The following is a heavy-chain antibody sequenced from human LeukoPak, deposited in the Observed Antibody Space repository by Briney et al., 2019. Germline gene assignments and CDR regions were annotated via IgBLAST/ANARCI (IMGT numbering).Heavy chain of an antibody. CDR2: ISGSGGST. CDR1: GFTFSSYA. V-gene: IGHV3-23*01. D-gene: IGHD3-9*01. CDR3: AKDIHWLGYFDY. Sequence: GGSLRLSCAASGFTFSSYAMSWVRQAPGKGREWVSAISGSGGSTYYADSVKGRFTISRDNSKNTLYLQMNSLRAEDTAVYYCAKDIHWLGYFDYWGQGTLVTVSS. J-gene: IGHJ4*02.